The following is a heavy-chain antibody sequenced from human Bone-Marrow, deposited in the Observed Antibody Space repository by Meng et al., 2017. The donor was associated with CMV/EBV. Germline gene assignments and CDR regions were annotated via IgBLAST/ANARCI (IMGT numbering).Heavy chain of an antibody. V-gene: IGHV3-23*03. D-gene: IGHD5-18*01. CDR1: GFTFSSYA. CDR3: AKADKPSYSYGQRPFAY. Sequence: GESLKTSCAASGFTFSSYAMSWVRQAPGKGLEWVSVIYSGGSSTYYADSVKGRFTISRDNSKNTLYLQMNSLRAEDTAVYYCAKADKPSYSYGQRPFAYWGQGPLVPVSS. CDR2: IYSGGSST. J-gene: IGHJ4*02.